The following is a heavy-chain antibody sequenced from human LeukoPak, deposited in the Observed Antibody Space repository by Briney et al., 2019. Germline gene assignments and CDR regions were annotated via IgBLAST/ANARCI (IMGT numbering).Heavy chain of an antibody. CDR2: IHTNGIT. J-gene: IGHJ3*01. Sequence: SETLSLICTVSGGSISSYYWSWIRQPAGEGLEWIGRIHTNGITKYNPSLKSRVTMSVDTPKSQFSLKLSSVTAADTAIYYCATQVASAFDFWGQGTMATVSS. CDR1: GGSISSYY. D-gene: IGHD2-21*01. V-gene: IGHV4-4*07. CDR3: ATQVASAFDF.